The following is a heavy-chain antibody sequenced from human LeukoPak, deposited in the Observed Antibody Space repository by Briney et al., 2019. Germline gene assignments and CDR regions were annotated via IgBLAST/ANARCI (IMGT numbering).Heavy chain of an antibody. Sequence: GASVKVSCKTSGYTFSSYDINWVRQATGQGLEWMGWMNPSSGNTGYAQKFQGRVTMTRNTSITTAYMELSSLRSEDTAVYYCARGKGIGPRDSWFDPWGQGTLVTVSS. D-gene: IGHD2-21*01. V-gene: IGHV1-8*01. CDR1: GYTFSSYD. J-gene: IGHJ5*02. CDR2: MNPSSGNT. CDR3: ARGKGIGPRDSWFDP.